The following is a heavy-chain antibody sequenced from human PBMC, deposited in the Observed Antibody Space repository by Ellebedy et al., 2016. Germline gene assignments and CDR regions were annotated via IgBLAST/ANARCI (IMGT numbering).Heavy chain of an antibody. V-gene: IGHV4-61*01. CDR1: GGSVNSGSFY. CDR3: ARDGLWFGTPD. CDR2: VSNSGFT. D-gene: IGHD3-10*01. Sequence: SETLSLTCTVSGGSVNSGSFYWSWIRQSPGKGLEWIAYVSNSGFTKYNPSLTSRITISADTSRNQFFLNMTSATATDTATYFCARDGLWFGTPDWGQGTLVTVSS. J-gene: IGHJ4*02.